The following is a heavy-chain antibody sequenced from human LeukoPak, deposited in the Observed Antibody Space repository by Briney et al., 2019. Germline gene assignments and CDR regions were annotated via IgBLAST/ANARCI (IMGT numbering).Heavy chain of an antibody. CDR2: IYYSGST. D-gene: IGHD3-10*01. V-gene: IGHV4-39*07. CDR3: TFNLGSGSYAFDI. J-gene: IGHJ3*02. Sequence: SETLSLTCTVSGGSISTSSYYWGWIRQPPGKGLEWIGTIYYSGSTLYNPSLKSRVTISEDTSKNQFSLKLSSVTAADTAVYYCTFNLGSGSYAFDIWGQGTMVTVSS. CDR1: GGSISTSSYY.